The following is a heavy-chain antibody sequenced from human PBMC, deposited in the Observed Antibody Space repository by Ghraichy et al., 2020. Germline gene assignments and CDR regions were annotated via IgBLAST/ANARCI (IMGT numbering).Heavy chain of an antibody. D-gene: IGHD3-16*01. CDR2: IKQDGSER. J-gene: IGHJ4*02. Sequence: GGSLRLSCAASGFTFSSYWMTWVRQAPGKGLEWVANIKQDGSERHYVDSVKGRFTISRDNAKKSLYLQMNSLRAEDTAVYYCARDGGMITFGDWGQGTLVTVSS. CDR3: ARDGGMITFGD. CDR1: GFTFSSYW. V-gene: IGHV3-7*03.